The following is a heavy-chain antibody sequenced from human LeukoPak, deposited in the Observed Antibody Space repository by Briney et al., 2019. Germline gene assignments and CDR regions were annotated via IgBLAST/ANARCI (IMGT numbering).Heavy chain of an antibody. CDR3: ARDFNGIQLWSNPDY. D-gene: IGHD5-18*01. CDR1: GYTFTSYY. CDR2: INPSGGST. J-gene: IGHJ4*02. Sequence: ASVKVSCKASGYTFTSYYMHWVRHAPGQGGEWMGIINPSGGSTSSAQTFQGRVTMTMDTATTTVPVELSSLKCDATAVYYCARDFNGIQLWSNPDYWGQGTLVTVSS. V-gene: IGHV1-46*01.